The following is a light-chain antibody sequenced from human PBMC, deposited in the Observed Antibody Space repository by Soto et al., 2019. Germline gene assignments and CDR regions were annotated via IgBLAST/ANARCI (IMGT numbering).Light chain of an antibody. Sequence: ALTQPASVSGSPGQSITISCTGTSSDVGRYNYVSWYQQYPGKAPKLMIYVVSSRPSGVSNRFSGSKSGNTAFLTISGLQAEDEADYYCASYTGGSTLVVFGGGTKVTVL. CDR2: VVS. V-gene: IGLV2-14*01. J-gene: IGLJ2*01. CDR1: SSDVGRYNY. CDR3: ASYTGGSTLVV.